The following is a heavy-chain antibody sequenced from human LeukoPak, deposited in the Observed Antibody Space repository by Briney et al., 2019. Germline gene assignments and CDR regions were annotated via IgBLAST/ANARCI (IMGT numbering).Heavy chain of an antibody. V-gene: IGHV3-23*01. CDR3: ARERGYDSWSGSRVLFDH. D-gene: IGHD3-3*01. CDR1: GFTFSSYA. J-gene: IGHJ4*02. Sequence: GGSLRLSCAASGFTFSSYAMSWVRQAPGKGLEWVSVITGGGGNTYYADSVKGRFTISRDNSKNTLYLQMNSLRAEDTAVYYCARERGYDSWSGSRVLFDHWGQGTLVTVSS. CDR2: ITGGGGNT.